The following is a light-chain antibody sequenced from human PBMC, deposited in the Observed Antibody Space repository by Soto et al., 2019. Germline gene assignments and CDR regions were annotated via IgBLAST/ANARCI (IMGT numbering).Light chain of an antibody. CDR2: EDT. Sequence: NFMLTQPHSVSESPGKTVTISCTRSGGNITNNYVQWYQRRPGSAPTTVIYEDTHRPSGVPDRFSGSIDGSSNSASLTISGLRTEEEADYYCQSYDASSQVFGGGTKVTVL. CDR1: GGNITNNY. V-gene: IGLV6-57*04. J-gene: IGLJ3*02. CDR3: QSYDASSQV.